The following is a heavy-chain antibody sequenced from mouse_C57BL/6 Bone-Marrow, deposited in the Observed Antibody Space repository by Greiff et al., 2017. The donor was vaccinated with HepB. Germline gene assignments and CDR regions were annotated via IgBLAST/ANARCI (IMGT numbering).Heavy chain of an antibody. D-gene: IGHD1-1*01. CDR2: ISSGGSYT. CDR1: GFTFSSYG. CDR3: ARPYYGSSYWYFDV. Sequence: EVQGVESGGDLVKPGGSLKLSCAASGFTFSSYGMSWVRQTPDKRLEWVATISSGGSYTYYPDSVKGRFTISRDNAKNTLYLQMSSLKSEDTAMYYCARPYYGSSYWYFDVWGTGTTVTVSS. J-gene: IGHJ1*03. V-gene: IGHV5-6*01.